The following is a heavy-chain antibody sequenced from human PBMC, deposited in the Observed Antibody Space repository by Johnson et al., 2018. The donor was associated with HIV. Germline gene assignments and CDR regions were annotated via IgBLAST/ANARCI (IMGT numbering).Heavy chain of an antibody. Sequence: VSVIYSGASTYYADSVKGRFTISRDNSKNTLYLQMNSLRAEDTAVYYCARAIGNWDAFDIWGQGTMVTVSS. V-gene: IGHV3-66*02. J-gene: IGHJ3*02. D-gene: IGHD7-27*01. CDR2: IYSGAST. CDR3: ARAIGNWDAFDI.